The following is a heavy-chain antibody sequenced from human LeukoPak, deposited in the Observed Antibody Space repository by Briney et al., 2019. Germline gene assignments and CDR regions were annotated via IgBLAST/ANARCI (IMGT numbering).Heavy chain of an antibody. Sequence: SETLSVTCAVSGYSISTSYYWGWIRQPPGKRLEWIGTVHHSGYTYSNPSLKSRVTISLDTSKNQFSLQLSSVTAADTALYYCVRASNSGYYYFDYWGQGTLVTVSS. J-gene: IGHJ4*02. CDR2: VHHSGYT. CDR3: VRASNSGYYYFDY. V-gene: IGHV4-38-2*01. D-gene: IGHD3-22*01. CDR1: GYSISTSYY.